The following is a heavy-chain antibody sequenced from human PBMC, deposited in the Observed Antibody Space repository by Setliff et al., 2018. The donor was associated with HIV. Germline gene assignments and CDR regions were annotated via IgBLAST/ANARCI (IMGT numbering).Heavy chain of an antibody. CDR1: GYSISSSHW. V-gene: IGHV4-28*03. CDR3: ARGRKKTLAVSGTRYFDF. J-gene: IGHJ4*02. D-gene: IGHD6-19*01. Sequence: SETLSLTCAVSGYSISSSHWWGWIRQPPGKGLEWIGYIYYSGSTYYNPSLKSRVTISVDTSKNQFSLKLTSVTAADMGVYYCARGRKKTLAVSGTRYFDFWGQGTLVTVSS. CDR2: IYYSGST.